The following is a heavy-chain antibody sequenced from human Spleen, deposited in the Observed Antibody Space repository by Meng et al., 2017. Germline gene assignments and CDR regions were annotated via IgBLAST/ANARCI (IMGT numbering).Heavy chain of an antibody. V-gene: IGHV4-34*01. D-gene: IGHD4-11*01. CDR2: INHSGST. CDR1: GGSFSDYY. Sequence: QVQLQQGGAGLLKPSETLSLTCVVAGGSFSDYYWSLSRQPPGKGLEWIGEINHSGSTNYNPSLESRATISVDTSQNNLSLKLSSVTAADSAVYYCARGPTTMAHDFDYWGQGTLVTVSS. CDR3: ARGPTTMAHDFDY. J-gene: IGHJ4*02.